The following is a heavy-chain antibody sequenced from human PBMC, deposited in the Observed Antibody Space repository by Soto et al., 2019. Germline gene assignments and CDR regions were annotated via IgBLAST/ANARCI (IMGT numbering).Heavy chain of an antibody. V-gene: IGHV4-4*02. J-gene: IGHJ4*02. D-gene: IGHD1-7*01. CDR2: IYRTGST. CDR3: ASRDQGTSVDY. Sequence: ASETLCLTCAVSGGSFTSNNWWTWVRQPPGQGLEWIGEIYRTGSTNYNPSLKSRVTISLDKSENQFSLKVTSLTAADTAVYYCASRDQGTSVDYWGTGTLAIVYS. CDR1: GGSFTSNNW.